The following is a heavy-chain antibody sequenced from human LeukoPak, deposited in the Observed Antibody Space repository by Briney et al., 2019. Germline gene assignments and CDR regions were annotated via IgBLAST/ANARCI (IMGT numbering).Heavy chain of an antibody. V-gene: IGHV3-23*01. CDR1: GFTFSSHG. Sequence: GGSLRPSCAASGFTFSSHGMNWVRQAPGKGLEWVSGISPSGGITYYTDSVKGRFTISRDNSKNTQSLQMNSLRAEDTAVYYCAKDDDWGRYKHWGQGTLVTVSS. CDR2: ISPSGGIT. D-gene: IGHD3-16*01. CDR3: AKDDDWGRYKH. J-gene: IGHJ1*01.